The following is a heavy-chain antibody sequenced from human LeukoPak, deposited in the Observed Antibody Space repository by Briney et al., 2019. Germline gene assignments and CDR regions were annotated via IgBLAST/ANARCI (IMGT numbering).Heavy chain of an antibody. CDR3: AKEGRSLQTY. V-gene: IGHV3-7*03. CDR2: IKEDGTET. J-gene: IGHJ4*02. Sequence: GGSLRLSCAASGFTFSSYAMSWVRLAPGKGLEWVANIKEDGTETYYVDSVKGRFAISRDNAKNSLYLQMNSLRVEDTAVYYCAKEGRSLQTYWGQGTLVTVSS. D-gene: IGHD5-24*01. CDR1: GFTFSSYA.